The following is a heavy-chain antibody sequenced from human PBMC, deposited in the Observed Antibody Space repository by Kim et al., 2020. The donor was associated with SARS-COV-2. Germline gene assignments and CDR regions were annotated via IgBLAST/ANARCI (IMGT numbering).Heavy chain of an antibody. CDR2: ISYDGSNK. J-gene: IGHJ6*03. Sequence: GGSLRLSCAASGFTFSSYGMHWVRQAPGKGLEWVAVISYDGSNKYYADSVKGRFTISRDNSKNTLYLQMNSLRAEDTAVYYCAKDPRIRLRPNYYYYMDVWGKGTTVTVSS. V-gene: IGHV3-30*18. CDR3: AKDPRIRLRPNYYYYMDV. D-gene: IGHD3-16*01. CDR1: GFTFSSYG.